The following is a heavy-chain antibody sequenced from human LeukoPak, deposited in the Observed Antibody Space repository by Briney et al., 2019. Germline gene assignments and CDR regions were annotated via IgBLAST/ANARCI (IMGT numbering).Heavy chain of an antibody. CDR3: AKDSGSYSDY. D-gene: IGHD1-26*01. Sequence: GGSLRLSCAASGFTFNTYGMSWVRQAPGKGLEWVSAISGSGGSTYYADSVEGRFTISRDNSKNTLYLQMNSLRAEDTAVYYCAKDSGSYSDYWGQGTLVTVSS. V-gene: IGHV3-23*01. CDR1: GFTFNTYG. CDR2: ISGSGGST. J-gene: IGHJ4*02.